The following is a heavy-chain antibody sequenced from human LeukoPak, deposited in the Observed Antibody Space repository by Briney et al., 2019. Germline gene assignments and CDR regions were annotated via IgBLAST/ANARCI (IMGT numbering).Heavy chain of an antibody. CDR2: IYHSGST. Sequence: PSETLSLTCTVSGVSISSGGYYWGWIRQPPGKGLEWIGYIYHSGSTYYNPSLKTRLTISVDRSKNQFSLKLSSVTAADTAVYYCASPSFPIAAGDYYYMDVWGKGTTVTVSS. CDR1: GVSISSGGYY. CDR3: ASPSFPIAAGDYYYMDV. J-gene: IGHJ6*03. D-gene: IGHD6-13*01. V-gene: IGHV4-30-2*01.